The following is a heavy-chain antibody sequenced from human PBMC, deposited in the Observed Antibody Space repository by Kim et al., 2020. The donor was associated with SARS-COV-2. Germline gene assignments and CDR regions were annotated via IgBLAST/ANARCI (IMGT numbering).Heavy chain of an antibody. V-gene: IGHV3-23*03. CDR1: GFAFSNFA. CDR3: AKGDSAVSNPYYYYFGIDV. J-gene: IGHJ6*02. D-gene: IGHD4-4*01. Sequence: GGSLRLSCAAPGFAFSNFAMSWVRQAPGKGLEWVSVIYSDDSRTYYTDSVKGRFTISRDNSKNTLYLQMNSLRAEDTAVYYCAKGDSAVSNPYYYYFGIDVWGQGTTVSVSS. CDR2: IYSDDSRT.